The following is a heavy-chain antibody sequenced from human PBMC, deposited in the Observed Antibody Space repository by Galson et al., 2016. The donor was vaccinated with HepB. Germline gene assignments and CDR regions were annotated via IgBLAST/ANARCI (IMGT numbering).Heavy chain of an antibody. CDR2: ISASGSTI. J-gene: IGHJ4*02. Sequence: SLRLSCAASGFTFSDYYMSWIRQAPGKGLEWISYISASGSTIYYADSVKGRFTISRANARSSLYLQLNSLRADDTAVYYCARAGRSWYGKDPFDNWGQGALVTVSS. D-gene: IGHD6-13*01. CDR3: ARAGRSWYGKDPFDN. V-gene: IGHV3-11*01. CDR1: GFTFSDYY.